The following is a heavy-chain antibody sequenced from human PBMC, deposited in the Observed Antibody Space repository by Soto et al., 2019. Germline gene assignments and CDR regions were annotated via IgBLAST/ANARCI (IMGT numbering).Heavy chain of an antibody. Sequence: EVQLLESGGGLVQPGGSLRLSCAASGFTFSSYAMSWVRQAPGKGLEWVSAISGSGGSTYYADSVKGRFTISRDNSKNTLSLQSNSLGAEETAVYYCAKCVGDHCSSTSCYEYYFDCWGQGTMVTVSS. CDR2: ISGSGGST. CDR1: GFTFSSYA. CDR3: AKCVGDHCSSTSCYEYYFDC. V-gene: IGHV3-23*01. J-gene: IGHJ4*02. D-gene: IGHD2-2*01.